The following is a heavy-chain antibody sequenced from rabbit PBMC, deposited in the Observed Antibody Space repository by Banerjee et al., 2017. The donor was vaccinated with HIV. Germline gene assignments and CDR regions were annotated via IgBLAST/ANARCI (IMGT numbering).Heavy chain of an antibody. Sequence: QEQLEESGGDLVKPEGSLTLTCTASGIDLSSDSHMWWVRQAPGKGLEWIGCIYTDSGTTHYASWAEGRFTISKTSSTTATLQMTSLTAADTATYFCARAAYGYYFKLWGQGTLVTVS. CDR1: GIDLSSDSH. CDR2: IYTDSGTT. V-gene: IGHV1S45*01. D-gene: IGHD6-1*01. J-gene: IGHJ4*01. CDR3: ARAAYGYYFKL.